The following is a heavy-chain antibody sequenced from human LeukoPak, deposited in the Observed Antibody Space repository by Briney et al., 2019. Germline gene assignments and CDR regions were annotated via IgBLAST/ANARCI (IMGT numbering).Heavy chain of an antibody. J-gene: IGHJ4*02. CDR1: GFTLSSYA. CDR3: ARDGQWLAAGHFDY. D-gene: IGHD6-19*01. CDR2: ISYDGSNK. Sequence: GGSLRLSCAASGFTLSSYAMHWVRQAPGKGLEWVAVISYDGSNKYYADSVKGRFTISRDNSKNTLYLQMNSLRAEDTAVYYCARDGQWLAAGHFDYGGQGTLVTVSS. V-gene: IGHV3-30*04.